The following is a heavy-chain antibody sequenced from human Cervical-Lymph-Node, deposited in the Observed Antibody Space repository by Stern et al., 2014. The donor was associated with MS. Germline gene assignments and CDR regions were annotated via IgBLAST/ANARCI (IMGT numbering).Heavy chain of an antibody. V-gene: IGHV3-30-3*01. CDR3: ARDWGGSSSWWGDDYYHMDV. Sequence: VQLVESGGGVVQPGRSLTVSCAASGFTFNSYVMHWVRQAPGRGLEWVAVISHDGTNKYYADSVKGRLTISRENSKNMLYLEMNRLRAEDTAVYYCARDWGGSSSWWGDDYYHMDVWGQGTTVTVSS. J-gene: IGHJ6*02. CDR1: GFTFNSYV. D-gene: IGHD2-2*01. CDR2: ISHDGTNK.